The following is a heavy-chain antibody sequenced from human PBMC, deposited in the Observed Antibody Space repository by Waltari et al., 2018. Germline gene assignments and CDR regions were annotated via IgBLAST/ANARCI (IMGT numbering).Heavy chain of an antibody. Sequence: EVQLVESGGGLVQPGGSLIVSCGASGFTFSRYWMCWVRQTPGKGLEWVANINYDGSQKYYVDSVKGRFTISRDNAKNSVYLQMNSLRVEDTAVYYCAKSRGFEYWGQGTLITVSS. CDR3: AKSRGFEY. CDR1: GFTFSRYW. D-gene: IGHD2-2*01. J-gene: IGHJ4*02. CDR2: INYDGSQK. V-gene: IGHV3-7*01.